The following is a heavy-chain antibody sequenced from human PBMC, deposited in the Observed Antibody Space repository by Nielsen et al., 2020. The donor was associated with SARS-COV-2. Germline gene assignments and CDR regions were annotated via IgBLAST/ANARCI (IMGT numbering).Heavy chain of an antibody. CDR2: IYPGDSDT. J-gene: IGHJ4*02. D-gene: IGHD4-23*01. CDR3: ARRGRGYGGNSGADY. Sequence: GESLKISCQGSGYSFTSYWIGWVRQMPGKGLEWMGIIYPGDSDTRYSPSFQGQVTISADKSISTAYLQWSSLKASDTAMYYCARRGRGYGGNSGADYWGQGTLVTVSS. V-gene: IGHV5-51*01. CDR1: GYSFTSYW.